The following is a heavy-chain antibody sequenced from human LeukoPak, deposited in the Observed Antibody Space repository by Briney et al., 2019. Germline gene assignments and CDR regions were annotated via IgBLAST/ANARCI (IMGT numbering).Heavy chain of an antibody. CDR2: IYYSGST. Sequence: SEALSLTCTVSGGSISSSSYYWGWIRQPPGKGLEWIGSIYYSGSTYYNPSLKSRVTISVDTSKNQFSLKLSSVTAADTAVYYCARDLIGSASSYSSGAWDYWGQGTLVTVSS. J-gene: IGHJ4*02. CDR3: ARDLIGSASSYSSGAWDY. D-gene: IGHD3-22*01. V-gene: IGHV4-39*07. CDR1: GGSISSSSYY.